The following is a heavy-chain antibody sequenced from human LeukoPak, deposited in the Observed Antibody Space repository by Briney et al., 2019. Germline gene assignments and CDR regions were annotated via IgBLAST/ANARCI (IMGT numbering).Heavy chain of an antibody. J-gene: IGHJ4*02. V-gene: IGHV1-2*02. D-gene: IGHD2-2*01. Sequence: GASVNVSCKASGYTLSGYYMHWVRHAPGQGCEWMGWINPNSGDTNYAQMFQGRVTMTRDTSISTAHMELSRLRSDDTAVYYCARANPLYCSSTTCLFDYWGQGTLVTVSS. CDR3: ARANPLYCSSTTCLFDY. CDR2: INPNSGDT. CDR1: GYTLSGYY.